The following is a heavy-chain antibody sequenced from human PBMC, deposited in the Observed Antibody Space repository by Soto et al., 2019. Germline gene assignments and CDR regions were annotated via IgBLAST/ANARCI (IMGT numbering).Heavy chain of an antibody. CDR3: AKPYSNSWYYFHY. V-gene: IGHV3-23*01. J-gene: IGHJ4*02. CDR2: ITGSGGTT. CDR1: GFTFSTYA. Sequence: GGSLRLSCAASGFTFSTYAMSWVRQAPGKGLEWVSAITGSGGTTYYADSVKGRFTISRDNSKNTLYLQMNSLRAEDTALYYCAKPYSNSWYYFHYWGQGTRGTAPQ. D-gene: IGHD6-13*01.